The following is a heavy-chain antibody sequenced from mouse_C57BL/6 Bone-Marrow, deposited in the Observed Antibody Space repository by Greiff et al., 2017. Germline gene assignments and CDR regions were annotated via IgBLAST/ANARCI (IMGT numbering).Heavy chain of an antibody. CDR2: ISYSGST. CDR1: GYSITSDYA. V-gene: IGHV3-2*02. D-gene: IGHD2-1*01. Sequence: EVQLVESGPGLVKPSQSLSLTCTVTGYSITSDYAWNWIRQFPGNKLEWMGYISYSGSTSYNPSLKSRISITRDTSKNQFFLQLNSVTTEDTATYYCAKLYGNYLWYFDVWGAGTTVTVSS. CDR3: AKLYGNYLWYFDV. J-gene: IGHJ1*01.